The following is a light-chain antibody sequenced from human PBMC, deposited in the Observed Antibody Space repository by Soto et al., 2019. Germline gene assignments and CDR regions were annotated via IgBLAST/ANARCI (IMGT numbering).Light chain of an antibody. CDR2: DAS. Sequence: EIVLTQSPAALSFSPGERATLSCRASQSVSKSLAWYQQKPGQAPRLLIYDASSKPIGIPARFTGSGSGTDFTLTISGLEPEEFAVYYCQQRSDWPLTFGGGTKVEIK. CDR1: QSVSKS. J-gene: IGKJ4*01. V-gene: IGKV3-11*01. CDR3: QQRSDWPLT.